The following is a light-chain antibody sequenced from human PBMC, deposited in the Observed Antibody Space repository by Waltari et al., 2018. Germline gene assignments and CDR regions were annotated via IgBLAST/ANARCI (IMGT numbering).Light chain of an antibody. Sequence: DIQMTHSPSSLSASVGARVTISCQPSQNIRTFLNWYHQKPGKPPNLLRFETSNLHSGVPSRCSGSGSATQFIFTISSLQHEDVRTYYCQQFEHLPYSFGQGTRLEIK. CDR1: QNIRTF. CDR3: QQFEHLPYS. J-gene: IGKJ2*01. CDR2: ETS. V-gene: IGKV1-33*01.